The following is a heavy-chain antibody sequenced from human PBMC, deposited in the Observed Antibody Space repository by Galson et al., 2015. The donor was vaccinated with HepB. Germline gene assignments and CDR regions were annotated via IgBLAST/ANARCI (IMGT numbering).Heavy chain of an antibody. D-gene: IGHD1-26*01. V-gene: IGHV4-34*01. CDR2: INHSGST. CDR3: ARGWERYYFDY. J-gene: IGHJ4*02. Sequence: SETLSLTCAVYGGSFSGYYWSWIRQPPGKGLEWIGEINHSGSTNYNPSLKSRVTISVDTSKNQSSLKLSSVTAADTAVYYCARGWERYYFDYWGQGTLVTVPS. CDR1: GGSFSGYY.